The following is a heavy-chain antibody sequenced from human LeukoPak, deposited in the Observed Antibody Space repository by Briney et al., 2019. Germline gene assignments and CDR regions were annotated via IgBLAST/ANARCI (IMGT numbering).Heavy chain of an antibody. J-gene: IGHJ4*02. V-gene: IGHV3-23*01. D-gene: IGHD4-17*01. Sequence: PGGSLRLSCAASGFTFSSYAMSWVRQAPGKGLEWVSAISGSGGSTCYADSVKGRFTISRDSSKNTLYLQMNSLRAEDTAVYYCAKDRYGDYGDYFDYWGQGTLVTVSS. CDR2: ISGSGGST. CDR1: GFTFSSYA. CDR3: AKDRYGDYGDYFDY.